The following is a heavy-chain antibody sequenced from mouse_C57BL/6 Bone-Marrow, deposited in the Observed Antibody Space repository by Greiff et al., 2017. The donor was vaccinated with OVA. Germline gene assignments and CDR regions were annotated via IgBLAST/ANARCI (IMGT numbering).Heavy chain of an antibody. D-gene: IGHD2-4*01. CDR2: ISNLAYSI. V-gene: IGHV5-15*01. CDR1: GFTFSDYG. Sequence: DVHLVESGGGLVQPGGSLKLSCAASGFTFSDYGMAWVRQAPRKGPEWVAFISNLAYSIYYADTVTGRFTISRENAKNTLYLERSSLRSEDTAMYYWARLIYYDDDWFAYWGQGTLVTVSA. J-gene: IGHJ3*01. CDR3: ARLIYYDDDWFAY.